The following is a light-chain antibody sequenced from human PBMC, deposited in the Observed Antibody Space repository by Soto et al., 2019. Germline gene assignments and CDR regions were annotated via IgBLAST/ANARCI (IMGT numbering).Light chain of an antibody. Sequence: AIRMTQSPSSFSASTGDRVTITCRASQVISSYLAWYQQKPGKAPKLLIYAASTLQHWVQSRFSGSGSGTDFTLTISCLQSEDFATYYCQQYYSYPHTFGQGTKVEIK. CDR1: QVISSY. CDR2: AAS. V-gene: IGKV1-8*01. J-gene: IGKJ1*01. CDR3: QQYYSYPHT.